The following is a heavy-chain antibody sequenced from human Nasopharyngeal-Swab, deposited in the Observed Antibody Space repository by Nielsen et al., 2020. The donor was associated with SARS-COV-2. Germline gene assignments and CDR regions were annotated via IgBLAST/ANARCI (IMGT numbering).Heavy chain of an antibody. D-gene: IGHD3-3*01. J-gene: IGHJ6*02. CDR2: IKHDGSAK. V-gene: IGHV3-7*01. Sequence: GESLTISCAASGFTFSSYWMTWVRQAPGKGLEWVANIKHDGSAKYYADSVKGRFTISRDNAKSSLHLQMNSLRAEDTAVYYCARHYDFWSGYYNSHFYGMDVWGQGTTVTVSS. CDR1: GFTFSSYW. CDR3: ARHYDFWSGYYNSHFYGMDV.